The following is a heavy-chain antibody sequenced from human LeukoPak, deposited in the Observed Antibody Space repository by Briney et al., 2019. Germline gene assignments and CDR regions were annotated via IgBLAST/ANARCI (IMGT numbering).Heavy chain of an antibody. CDR3: ARQRGYSYGRDAFDI. CDR1: GFTFSTYW. V-gene: IGHV3-7*01. Sequence: PGGSLRLSCVGSGFTFSTYWMTWVRQAPGKGLEWVANIRRDGDVEHYADSVRGRFTVSRDNAKNSMYLQMNSLRAEDTAVYYCARQRGYSYGRDAFDIWGQGTMVTVSS. CDR2: IRRDGDVE. D-gene: IGHD5-18*01. J-gene: IGHJ3*02.